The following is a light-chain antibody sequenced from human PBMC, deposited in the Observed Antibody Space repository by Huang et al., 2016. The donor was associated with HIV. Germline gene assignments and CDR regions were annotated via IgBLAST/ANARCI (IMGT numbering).Light chain of an antibody. V-gene: IGKV3-11*01. J-gene: IGKJ4*01. CDR2: DAS. Sequence: EIVLTQSPATLSLSPVERTTLSCRASQSINSYLAWYQQRPGQSPRLLIYDASNRATGIPARFSGSGSGTDFTLTISSLEPEDFAVYYCQQRSNWPPFTFGGGTKVEIK. CDR3: QQRSNWPPFT. CDR1: QSINSY.